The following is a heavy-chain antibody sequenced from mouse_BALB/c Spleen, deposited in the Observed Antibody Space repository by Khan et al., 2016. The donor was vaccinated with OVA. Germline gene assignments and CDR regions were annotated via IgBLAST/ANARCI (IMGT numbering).Heavy chain of an antibody. D-gene: IGHD1-1*01. V-gene: IGHV5-9-3*01. CDR3: ARELFTTVVATPFAY. Sequence: EVQLVESGGGLVKPEGSLKLSCAASGFTFSNYAMSWVRQTPEKRLEWVATISSGGSYTYYPASVQGRFTISRDNAKNTLSLQMSSLRSEDTAIYYCARELFTTVVATPFAYWGQGTLVTVSA. CDR1: GFTFSNYA. CDR2: ISSGGSYT. J-gene: IGHJ3*01.